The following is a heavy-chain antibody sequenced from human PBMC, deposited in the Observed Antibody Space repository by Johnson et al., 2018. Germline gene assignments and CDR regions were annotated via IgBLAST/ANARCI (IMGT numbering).Heavy chain of an antibody. Sequence: VQLQESGGGLVQPGGSLRLSCAASGFTFSSYWMHWVRQAPGKGLVWVSRINSDGSSTSYADSVKGRFTISRDNAKNTLYLQMNSLRAEDTAVYYCERDQGIAVAGYYYYYGMDVWGQGTTVTVSS. V-gene: IGHV3-74*01. D-gene: IGHD6-19*01. CDR1: GFTFSSYW. CDR2: INSDGSST. CDR3: ERDQGIAVAGYYYYYGMDV. J-gene: IGHJ6*02.